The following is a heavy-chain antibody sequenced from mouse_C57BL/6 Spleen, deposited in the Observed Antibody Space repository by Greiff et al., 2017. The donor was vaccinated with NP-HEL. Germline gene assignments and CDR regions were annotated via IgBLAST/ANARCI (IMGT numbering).Heavy chain of an antibody. Sequence: QVQLQQPGAELVRPGSSVKLSCKASGYTFTSYWMDWVKQRPGQGLEWIGNIYPSDSETHYNQKFKDKATLTVDKSSSTAYMQLSSLPSGDSAVYYSARSVDYDGTAWFAYWGQGTLVTVSA. CDR3: ARSVDYDGTAWFAY. CDR2: IYPSDSET. CDR1: GYTFTSYW. J-gene: IGHJ3*01. D-gene: IGHD2-4*01. V-gene: IGHV1-61*01.